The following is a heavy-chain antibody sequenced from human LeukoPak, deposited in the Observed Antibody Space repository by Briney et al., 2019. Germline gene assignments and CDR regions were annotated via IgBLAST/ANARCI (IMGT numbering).Heavy chain of an antibody. CDR3: ARLQQLWYFDY. D-gene: IGHD5-18*01. J-gene: IGHJ4*02. CDR1: GGSFSGYY. V-gene: IGHV4-34*01. Sequence: SETLSLTCAVYGGSFSGYYWSWIRQPPGKGLEWIGEINHSGSTNYNPSLKSRVTISVDTSKNQFSLKLSSVTAADTAVYYCARLQQLWYFDYWGQGTLVTVSS. CDR2: INHSGST.